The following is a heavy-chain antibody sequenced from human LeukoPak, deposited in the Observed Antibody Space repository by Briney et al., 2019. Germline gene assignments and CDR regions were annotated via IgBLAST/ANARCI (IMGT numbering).Heavy chain of an antibody. Sequence: PPGVSLRLSCAASGFTFSSYAMSWVRQAPGKGLAWVSTISGGSGSTYCADSVKGRFTISRDNSKNTLYLQMNSLRDEDTAVYYCAKHRFESGGYHSTDWGQGTLVTVSS. D-gene: IGHD3-22*01. CDR3: AKHRFESGGYHSTD. CDR1: GFTFSSYA. V-gene: IGHV3-23*01. CDR2: ISGGSGST. J-gene: IGHJ4*02.